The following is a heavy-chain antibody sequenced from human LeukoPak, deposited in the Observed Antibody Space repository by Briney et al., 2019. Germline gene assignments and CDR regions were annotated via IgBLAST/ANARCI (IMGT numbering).Heavy chain of an antibody. V-gene: IGHV3-7*03. CDR3: VLYYDRPFDI. CDR2: IDQDGSET. Sequence: GGSLRLSCAASGFIFGSYWMSWVRQAPGKGLEWVANIDQDGSETHYLDSVRGRFAISRDNAKNSLCLQMNSLRAEDTAVYYCVLYYDRPFDIWGQGTMVTVSS. D-gene: IGHD3-22*01. J-gene: IGHJ3*02. CDR1: GFIFGSYW.